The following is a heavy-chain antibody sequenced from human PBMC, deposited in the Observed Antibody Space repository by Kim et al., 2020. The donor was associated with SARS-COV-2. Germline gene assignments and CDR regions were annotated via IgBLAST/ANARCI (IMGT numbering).Heavy chain of an antibody. CDR3: ARAAEYSCSSGNHYYYYYMDD. D-gene: IGHD6-6*01. CDR1: GFTFGGYG. CDR2: INWNGGST. Sequence: GGSLRLSCAASGFTFGGYGMSWVRQAPGKGLEWVSGINWNGGSTGYADSVKGRFTISRDNAKNSLYLQMNSLRAEDTALYHCARAAEYSCSSGNHYYYYYMDDWGQGTTVTVSS. V-gene: IGHV3-20*01. J-gene: IGHJ6*03.